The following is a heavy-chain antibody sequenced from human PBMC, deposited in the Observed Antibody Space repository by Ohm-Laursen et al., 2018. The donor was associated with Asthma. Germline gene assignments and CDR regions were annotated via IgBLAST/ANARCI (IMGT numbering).Heavy chain of an antibody. CDR2: ISYDGSYK. CDR1: GFTFSING. CDR3: AKEGSGWYNLDY. J-gene: IGHJ4*02. Sequence: SLRLSCAASGFTFSINGMHWVRQAPGKGLEWVAVISYDGSYKKYADSVKGRFTISRDNSKNTLYLQMNSLRAEDTAVYYCAKEGSGWYNLDYWGQGTLVTVSS. V-gene: IGHV3-30*18. D-gene: IGHD6-19*01.